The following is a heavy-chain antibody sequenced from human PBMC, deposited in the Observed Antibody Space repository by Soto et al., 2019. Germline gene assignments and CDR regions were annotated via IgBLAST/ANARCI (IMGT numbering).Heavy chain of an antibody. CDR2: VHYSGSI. J-gene: IGHJ6*03. CDR1: GGSISTSTYY. Sequence: QLQLQESGPGLVKPSETLSLTCAVSGGSISTSTYYWGWIRQPPGQGLEWIGTVHYSGSIYYNPSLKGRVNISVDTSKNQFSLRLTSVTAADSAVYYCARQLERRSWHYYYMDVWGKGTTVTVSS. V-gene: IGHV4-39*01. D-gene: IGHD1-1*01. CDR3: ARQLERRSWHYYYMDV.